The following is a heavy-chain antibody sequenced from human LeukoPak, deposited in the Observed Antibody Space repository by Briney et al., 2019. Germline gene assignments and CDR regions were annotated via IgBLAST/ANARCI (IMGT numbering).Heavy chain of an antibody. V-gene: IGHV3-30*18. Sequence: GRSLRPSCAASGFTFSNGMHWVRQAPGKGLEWVVVITYDGSKKYYGDSVKGRFTVSRDNSKNTLYLQMNSLRAEDTAVYYCAKDRRNYYGSGVDYWGQGTLVTVSS. D-gene: IGHD3-10*01. J-gene: IGHJ4*02. CDR1: GFTFSNG. CDR2: ITYDGSKK. CDR3: AKDRRNYYGSGVDY.